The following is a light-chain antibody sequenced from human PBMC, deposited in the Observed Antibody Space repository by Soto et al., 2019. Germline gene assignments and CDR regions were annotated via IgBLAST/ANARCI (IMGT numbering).Light chain of an antibody. CDR1: QSVSSN. J-gene: IGKJ3*01. Sequence: EIVMTQSPATLSVSPGERVTLSCRASQSVSSNLAWYQQKPGQAARLLIYDASTRATDSPARFSGSGSGTEFILTISSLQSEDFAFYYCQQYNDWSPITLGHGTKLDIK. V-gene: IGKV3-15*01. CDR2: DAS. CDR3: QQYNDWSPIT.